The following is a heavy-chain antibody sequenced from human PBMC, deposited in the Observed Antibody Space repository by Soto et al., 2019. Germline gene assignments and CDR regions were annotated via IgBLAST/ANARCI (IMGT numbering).Heavy chain of an antibody. J-gene: IGHJ6*02. CDR3: ARQLYYDFWSGYQNYYYYGMDV. V-gene: IGHV5-51*01. CDR1: GYSFTSYW. Sequence: GESLKISCKGSGYSFTSYWIGWVRQMPGKGLEWMGIIYPGDSDTRYSPSFQGQVTISADKSISTAYLQWSSLKASDTAMYYCARQLYYDFWSGYQNYYYYGMDVRGQGTTVTVSS. CDR2: IYPGDSDT. D-gene: IGHD3-3*01.